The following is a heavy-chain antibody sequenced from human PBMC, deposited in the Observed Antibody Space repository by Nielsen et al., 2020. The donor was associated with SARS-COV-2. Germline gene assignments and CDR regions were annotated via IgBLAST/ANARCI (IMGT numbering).Heavy chain of an antibody. CDR1: GASFSGFY. D-gene: IGHD2-2*02. V-gene: IGHV4-34*01. Sequence: SQSLSPTCAVYGASFSGFYWSWIRQLQGKGLEWIGEIIHSGSTNYNPSLKSRVTISVDTSKNQFSLKLSSVTAADTAVYSWARGPSCSSTSCYSRYYMDVWGKGTTVTVSS. CDR3: ARGPSCSSTSCYSRYYMDV. CDR2: IIHSGST. J-gene: IGHJ6*03.